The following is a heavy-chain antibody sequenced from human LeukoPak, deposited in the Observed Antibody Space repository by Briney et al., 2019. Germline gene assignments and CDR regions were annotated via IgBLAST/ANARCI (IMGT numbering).Heavy chain of an antibody. V-gene: IGHV4-59*12. CDR2: IYYSGST. J-gene: IGHJ4*02. CDR1: GGSISSYY. Sequence: SETLSLTCTVSGGSISSYYWSWIRQPPGKGLEWIGYIYYSGSTNYNPSLKSRVTISVDTSKNQFSLKLSSVTAADTAVYYCASLVGSMVRGVIISGGDYWGQGTLVTVSS. D-gene: IGHD3-10*01. CDR3: ASLVGSMVRGVIISGGDY.